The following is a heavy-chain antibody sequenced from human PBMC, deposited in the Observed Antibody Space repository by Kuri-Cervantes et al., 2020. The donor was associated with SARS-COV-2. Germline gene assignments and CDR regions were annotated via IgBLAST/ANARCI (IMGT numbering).Heavy chain of an antibody. D-gene: IGHD2-15*01. V-gene: IGHV3-11*06. CDR1: GFSFSDYY. CDR3: ARGGLCSGGSCYHYSYYMDV. J-gene: IGHJ6*03. Sequence: GESLKISCAASGFSFSDYYMIWIRQAPGKGLEWVSYISSSTTYINHADSVKGRFTISRDNAKNSLYLHMDSLRAEDSAVYSCARGGLCSGGSCYHYSYYMDVWGKGTTVTVSS. CDR2: ISSSTTYI.